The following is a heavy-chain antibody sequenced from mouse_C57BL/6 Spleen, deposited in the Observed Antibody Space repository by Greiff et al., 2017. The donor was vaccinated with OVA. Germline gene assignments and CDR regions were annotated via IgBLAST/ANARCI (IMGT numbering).Heavy chain of an antibody. J-gene: IGHJ2*01. CDR3: ARGTTVVATEGRFDY. CDR2: IHPNSGST. D-gene: IGHD1-1*01. Sequence: QVQLQQPGAELVKPGASVKLSCKASGYTFTSYWMHWVKQRPGQGLEWIGMIHPNSGSTNYNEKFKSKATLTVDKSSSIAYMQLSSLTSEDSAVYYCARGTTVVATEGRFDYWGQGTTLTVSA. V-gene: IGHV1-64*01. CDR1: GYTFTSYW.